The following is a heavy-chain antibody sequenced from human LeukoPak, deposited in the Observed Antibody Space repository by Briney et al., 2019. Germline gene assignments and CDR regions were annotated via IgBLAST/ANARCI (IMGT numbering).Heavy chain of an antibody. CDR2: IFTSGSA. J-gene: IGHJ5*02. CDR3: SRGGANDL. Sequence: PSETLSLTRTVVGGSITSDYWSWIRQPAGKGLEWMGRIFTSGSAAYNPSLKGRVTMSLDTSKNQFFLKLSSVTAADTAAYFCSRGGANDLWGQGTLVTVSS. D-gene: IGHD4/OR15-4a*01. CDR1: GGSITSDY. V-gene: IGHV4-4*07.